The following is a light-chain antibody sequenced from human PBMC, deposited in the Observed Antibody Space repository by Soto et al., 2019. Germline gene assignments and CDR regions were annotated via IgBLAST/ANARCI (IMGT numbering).Light chain of an antibody. J-gene: IGKJ5*01. Sequence: IVMTKCPVTLPASPGASPTCSWRASQSVDNNVAWYHQNPGRAPRLLIVGSFARATGIPAMFSGSGSGSEFALTIRGLKSEDFGVYYCQQYNDRPRSTFGQGTRRE. CDR1: QSVDNN. CDR3: QQYNDRPRST. CDR2: GSF. V-gene: IGKV3-15*01.